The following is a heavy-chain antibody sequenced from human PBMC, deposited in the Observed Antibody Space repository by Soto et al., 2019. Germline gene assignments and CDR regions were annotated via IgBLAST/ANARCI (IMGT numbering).Heavy chain of an antibody. Sequence: SXTLSLTFAVSGGSMSIGGYSWSWILQPPGKVLEWIGYIYHSGSIYYNPSLKSRVTISVDRSKNQFSLKLSSVTAADTAVYYCARSQTTVTSYDYWGQGTLVTVSS. CDR1: GGSMSIGGYS. CDR2: IYHSGSI. D-gene: IGHD4-17*01. V-gene: IGHV4-30-2*01. J-gene: IGHJ4*02. CDR3: ARSQTTVTSYDY.